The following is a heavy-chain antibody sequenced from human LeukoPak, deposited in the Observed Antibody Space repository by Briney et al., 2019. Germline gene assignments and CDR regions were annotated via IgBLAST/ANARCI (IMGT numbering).Heavy chain of an antibody. CDR2: IYPGDSDT. CDR3: ARHVGYYGSGSYSLYYFGY. Sequence: GESLKISCKGSGYSFTSYWIGWVRPMPGKGLEWMGIIYPGDSDTRYSPSFQGQVTISADKSISTAYLQWSSLKASDTAMYYCARHVGYYGSGSYSLYYFGYWGQGTLVTVSS. D-gene: IGHD3-10*01. J-gene: IGHJ4*02. V-gene: IGHV5-51*01. CDR1: GYSFTSYW.